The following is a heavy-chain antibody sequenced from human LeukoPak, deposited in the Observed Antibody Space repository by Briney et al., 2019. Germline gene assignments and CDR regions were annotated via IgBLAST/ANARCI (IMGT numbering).Heavy chain of an antibody. Sequence: QPGGSLRLSCAASGFTFSSYWMSWVRQAPGKGLEWGANIKQEGSEKYYVESVKGRFTISRDNAKSSLYLQMNSLRAEDTAVYYCARDYRGYRAPYYFDYWGQGTLVTVSS. V-gene: IGHV3-7*01. CDR2: IKQEGSEK. CDR1: GFTFSSYW. J-gene: IGHJ4*02. CDR3: ARDYRGYRAPYYFDY. D-gene: IGHD2-15*01.